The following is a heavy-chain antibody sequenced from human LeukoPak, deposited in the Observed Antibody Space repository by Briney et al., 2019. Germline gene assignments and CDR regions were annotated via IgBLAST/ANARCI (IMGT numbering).Heavy chain of an antibody. Sequence: SETLSLTCTVSGGSISSYYWSWIRQPAGKGLEWIGRIYTSGSTNYNPSLKSRVTVSVDTSKNQFSLKLSSVTAADTAVYYCAREFSSWRYFDYWGQGTPVTVSS. CDR2: IYTSGST. D-gene: IGHD6-13*01. CDR3: AREFSSWRYFDY. J-gene: IGHJ4*02. CDR1: GGSISSYY. V-gene: IGHV4-4*07.